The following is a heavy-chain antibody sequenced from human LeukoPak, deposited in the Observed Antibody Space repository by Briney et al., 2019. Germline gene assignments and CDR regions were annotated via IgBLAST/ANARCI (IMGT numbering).Heavy chain of an antibody. Sequence: PSETLSLTCAVYGGSFSGYYWSWIRQPPGKGLEWIGEINHSGSTNYNPSLKSRVTISVDTAKNQFSLKLSSVTAADTAVYYCARERSTAMADYWGQGTLVTVSS. V-gene: IGHV4-34*01. CDR1: GGSFSGYY. D-gene: IGHD5-18*01. CDR2: INHSGST. CDR3: ARERSTAMADY. J-gene: IGHJ4*02.